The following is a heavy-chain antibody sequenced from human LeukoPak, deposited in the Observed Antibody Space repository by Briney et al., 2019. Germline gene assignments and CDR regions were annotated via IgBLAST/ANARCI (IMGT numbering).Heavy chain of an antibody. Sequence: GGSLRLSCAASGFTFSSYSMNWVRQAPGKGLEWVSTISGDGTSTYYVDSVKGRFTISRDNSKNTLYVQMNSLRVEDTAVYYCAKGDSGWYGFDYWGQGTLVTVSA. D-gene: IGHD6-19*01. CDR3: AKGDSGWYGFDY. V-gene: IGHV3-23*01. CDR2: ISGDGTST. CDR1: GFTFSSYS. J-gene: IGHJ4*02.